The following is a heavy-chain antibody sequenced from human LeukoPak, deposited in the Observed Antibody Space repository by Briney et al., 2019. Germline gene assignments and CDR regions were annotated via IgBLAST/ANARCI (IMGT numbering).Heavy chain of an antibody. Sequence: PGGSLRLPCAASGFSFSDYSMHWVRQAPGKGLEWVSSISSGSTYKYFADSLKGRFTISRDNAKNALYLQMNSLRAEDSAVYYCSRGPTLIGVAGTWPLDYWGQGTLVTVSS. D-gene: IGHD6-19*01. CDR2: ISSGSTYK. CDR1: GFSFSDYS. CDR3: SRGPTLIGVAGTWPLDY. V-gene: IGHV3-21*01. J-gene: IGHJ4*02.